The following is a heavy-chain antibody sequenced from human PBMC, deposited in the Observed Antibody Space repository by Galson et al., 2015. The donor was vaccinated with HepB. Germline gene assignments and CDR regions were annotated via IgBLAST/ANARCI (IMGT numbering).Heavy chain of an antibody. CDR3: ARFPLRFLDWLPYYDYYYMDV. Sequence: VKVSCKASGYTFTDYVVNWVRQAPGQGLEWMGWINTNTGKPTYAPGFAGRFVFSLDTSVTTAYLQISSLETDDTAVYYCARFPLRFLDWLPYYDYYYMDVWGEGTTVTVSS. CDR2: INTNTGKP. J-gene: IGHJ6*03. D-gene: IGHD3-3*01. V-gene: IGHV7-4-1*02. CDR1: GYTFTDYV.